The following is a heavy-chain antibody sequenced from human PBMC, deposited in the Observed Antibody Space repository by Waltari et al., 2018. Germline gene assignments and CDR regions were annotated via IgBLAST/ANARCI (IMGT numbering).Heavy chain of an antibody. CDR1: GGTFRSYA. Sequence: QVQLVQSGAEVKKPGSSVKVSCKASGGTFRSYAISWVRQAPGQGLEWMGRIIPIFGTANYAQKFQGRVTITADKSTSTAYMELSSLRSEDTAVYYCAVNYDYIWGSYRLDYWGQGTLVTVSS. D-gene: IGHD3-16*02. CDR3: AVNYDYIWGSYRLDY. V-gene: IGHV1-69*08. J-gene: IGHJ4*02. CDR2: IIPIFGTA.